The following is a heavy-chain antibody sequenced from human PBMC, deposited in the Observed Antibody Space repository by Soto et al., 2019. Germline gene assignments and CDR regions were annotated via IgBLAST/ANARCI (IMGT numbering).Heavy chain of an antibody. V-gene: IGHV1-8*01. CDR1: GDTFTTYD. Sequence: ASVKVPCKASGDTFTTYDIKWLRQATGHGIEWMGWSNPNSGNIGYAQRFQGRVTMTRDTAIRTAYMEVSSLRSDDTAVYYCARGRASGSYYLLAYWGQGTLVTVSS. CDR2: SNPNSGNI. J-gene: IGHJ4*02. D-gene: IGHD3-10*01. CDR3: ARGRASGSYYLLAY.